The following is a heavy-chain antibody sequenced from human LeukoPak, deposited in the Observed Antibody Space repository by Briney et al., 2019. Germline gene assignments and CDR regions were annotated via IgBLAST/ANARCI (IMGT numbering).Heavy chain of an antibody. D-gene: IGHD3-3*01. V-gene: IGHV4-59*08. CDR2: IYYSGST. J-gene: IGHJ5*02. CDR3: ARWTYDFWSGSANWFDP. CDR1: GGSFSGYY. Sequence: SETLSLTCAVYGGSFSGYYWSWIRQPPGKGLEWIGYIYYSGSTNYNPSLKSRVTISVDTSKNQFSLKLSSVTAADTAVYYCARWTYDFWSGSANWFDPWGQGTLVTVSS.